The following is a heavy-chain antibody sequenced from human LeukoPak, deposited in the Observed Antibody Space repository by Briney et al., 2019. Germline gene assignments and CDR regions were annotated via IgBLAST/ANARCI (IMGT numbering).Heavy chain of an antibody. CDR3: AKGGAGYCSSNSCLYYFDY. V-gene: IGHV3-23*01. D-gene: IGHD2-2*01. Sequence: GGSLRLSCAASGLTFSSYAMNWVRQAPGKGLEWVSTISGSGDSTYYADSVKGRFTISRDNSKNTLHLQMNSLRAEDTAVYYCAKGGAGYCSSNSCLYYFDYWGQGTLVTVST. J-gene: IGHJ4*02. CDR2: ISGSGDST. CDR1: GLTFSSYA.